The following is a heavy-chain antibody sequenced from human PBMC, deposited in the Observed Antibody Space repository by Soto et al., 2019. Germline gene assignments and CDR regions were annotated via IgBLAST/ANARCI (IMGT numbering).Heavy chain of an antibody. Sequence: ASVKVSCKTSGDTFTSYAISLGRQAPGQGLELMGGIETEDGETIYAQQFQGRVTMTEDTSTDTAYMELSSLRSEDTAVYYCATESIGNREIEYYFDYWGQGTLVTVSS. CDR1: GDTFTSYA. CDR3: ATESIGNREIEYYFDY. CDR2: IETEDGET. D-gene: IGHD3-22*01. J-gene: IGHJ4*02. V-gene: IGHV1-24*01.